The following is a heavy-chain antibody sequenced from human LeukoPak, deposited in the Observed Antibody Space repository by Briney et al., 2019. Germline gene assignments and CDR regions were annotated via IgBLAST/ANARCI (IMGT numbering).Heavy chain of an antibody. CDR1: GGTFSSYA. Sequence: SVKVSCKASGGTFSSYAISRVRQAPGQGLEWMGGIIPIFGTANYAQKFQGRVTITTDESTSTAYMELSSLRSEDTAVYYCARNPTPKQLAYYMDVWGKGTTVTVSS. J-gene: IGHJ6*03. D-gene: IGHD6-6*01. CDR3: ARNPTPKQLAYYMDV. CDR2: IIPIFGTA. V-gene: IGHV1-69*05.